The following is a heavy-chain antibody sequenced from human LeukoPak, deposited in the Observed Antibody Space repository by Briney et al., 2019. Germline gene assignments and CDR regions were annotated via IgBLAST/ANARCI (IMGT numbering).Heavy chain of an antibody. J-gene: IGHJ4*02. CDR1: GFTFSDYS. CDR2: ISSRSTTI. Sequence: PGGSLRLSCAASGFTFSDYSMNWVRQAPGKGLEWVSYISSRSTTIYYADSVKGRFTIPRDNAKDSLYLQMNSLRTEDTAVYYCASELKGYFDSWGQGTLVTVSS. CDR3: ASELKGYFDS. V-gene: IGHV3-48*01.